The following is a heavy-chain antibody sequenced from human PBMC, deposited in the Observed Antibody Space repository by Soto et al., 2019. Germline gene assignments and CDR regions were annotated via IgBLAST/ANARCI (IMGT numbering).Heavy chain of an antibody. CDR1: GFPFSTYA. Sequence: GSLRLSCAVSGFPFSTYAMSWVRQAPGKGLEWVSAISGGGDRKNYADSVKGRFAISRDNSGNTLYLQMNSLGVDDTAAYYCAKGLRTSSWYVFDYWGQGTQVTVSS. V-gene: IGHV3-23*01. D-gene: IGHD6-13*01. J-gene: IGHJ4*02. CDR3: AKGLRTSSWYVFDY. CDR2: ISGGGDRK.